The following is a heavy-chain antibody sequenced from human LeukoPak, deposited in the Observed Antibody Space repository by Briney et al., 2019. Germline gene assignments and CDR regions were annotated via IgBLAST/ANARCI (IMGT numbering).Heavy chain of an antibody. Sequence: ASVTVSCKASGYTFTGYYMHWVRQAPGQGLEWMGWINPNSGGTNYAQKFQGWVTMTRDTSISTAYMELSRLRSDDTAVYYCARADTAMAIDYWGQGTLVTVSP. J-gene: IGHJ4*02. V-gene: IGHV1-2*04. CDR2: INPNSGGT. CDR3: ARADTAMAIDY. CDR1: GYTFTGYY. D-gene: IGHD5-18*01.